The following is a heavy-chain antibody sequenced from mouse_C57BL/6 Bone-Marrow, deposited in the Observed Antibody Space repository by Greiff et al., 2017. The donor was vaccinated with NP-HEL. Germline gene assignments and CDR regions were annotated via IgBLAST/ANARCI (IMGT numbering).Heavy chain of an antibody. CDR1: GFNIKDDY. Sequence: VQLQQSGAELVRPGASVKLSCTASGFNIKDDYMHWVKQRPEQGLEWIGWIDPENGDTEYASKFQGKATITADTSSNTAYLQLSSLTSEDTAVYYCTNLPAYYSNHWYFDVWGTGTTVTVSS. J-gene: IGHJ1*03. V-gene: IGHV14-4*01. D-gene: IGHD2-5*01. CDR2: IDPENGDT. CDR3: TNLPAYYSNHWYFDV.